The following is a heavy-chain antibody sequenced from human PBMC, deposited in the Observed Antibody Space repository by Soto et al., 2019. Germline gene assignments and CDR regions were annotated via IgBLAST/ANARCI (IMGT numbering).Heavy chain of an antibody. CDR3: ARALQVPAAFDY. CDR2: INAGNGNT. CDR1: GYTFTGYA. Sequence: ASVKVSCKASGYTFTGYAMHWVLQAPGQSLEWMGWINAGNGNTKYSQRFQGRVTITRDTSASTAYMELSSLRSEDTAVYYCARALQVPAAFDYWGQAPLLTLSS. J-gene: IGHJ4*02. V-gene: IGHV1-3*01.